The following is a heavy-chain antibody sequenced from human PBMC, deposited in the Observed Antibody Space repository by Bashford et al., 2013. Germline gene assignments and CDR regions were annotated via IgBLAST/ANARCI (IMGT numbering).Heavy chain of an antibody. Sequence: PSVKVSCKASGSTFTNFGVSWVRQAPGQGLEWMGWIGDHTTSAQKFQGRVTLTTDTSTSTVYMELGSLTSDDTAIYYCARDRGWRPDNFDSWGQGTLVTVSS. CDR1: GSTFTNFG. CDR2: IGDHT. J-gene: IGHJ4*02. CDR3: ARDRGWRPDNFDS. D-gene: IGHD6-19*01. V-gene: IGHV1-18*01.